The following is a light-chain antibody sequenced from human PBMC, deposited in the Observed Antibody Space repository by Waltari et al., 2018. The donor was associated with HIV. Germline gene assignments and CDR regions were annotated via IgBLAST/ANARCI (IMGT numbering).Light chain of an antibody. CDR3: CSYAGNNTLV. J-gene: IGLJ3*02. CDR2: EGT. Sequence: QSALTQPASVSGSPGQSITISCTGTSSDVGSYKFVSWYQQHPGKAPKFMIYEGTKRPSVVCNRFSGSKSGNTASLTISGLQAEEEADYHCCSYAGNNTLVFGGGTKLTVI. CDR1: SSDVGSYKF. V-gene: IGLV2-23*01.